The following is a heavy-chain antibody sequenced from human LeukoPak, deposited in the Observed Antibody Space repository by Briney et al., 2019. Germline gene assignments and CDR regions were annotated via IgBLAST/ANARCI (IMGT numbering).Heavy chain of an antibody. CDR1: GFNFNSYW. D-gene: IGHD3-10*01. CDR2: IKQDGSEI. CDR3: ARARYGSGGHFFDF. Sequence: GGSPRLSCAASGFNFNSYWMSWVRQAPGKGLECVANIKQDGSEIYFVDAVKGRLTISRDNAKSSLYLQMNSLRGEDTAVYYCARARYGSGGHFFDFWGQGALVSVSS. J-gene: IGHJ4*02. V-gene: IGHV3-7*04.